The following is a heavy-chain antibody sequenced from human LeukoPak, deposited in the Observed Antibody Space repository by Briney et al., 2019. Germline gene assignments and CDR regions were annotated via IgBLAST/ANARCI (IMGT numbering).Heavy chain of an antibody. D-gene: IGHD2-8*01. CDR2: INGDGSST. V-gene: IGHV3-74*01. Sequence: GGSLRLSCAASGFTFSSYWMYWVRQAPGKGLVWGSRINGDGSSTSYADSVKGRFTISRDNAKNTLYLQMNSLRAEDTAVYYCARAGYCTNGVCYSSNYYMDVGGKGTTVTVSS. CDR1: GFTFSSYW. CDR3: ARAGYCTNGVCYSSNYYMDV. J-gene: IGHJ6*03.